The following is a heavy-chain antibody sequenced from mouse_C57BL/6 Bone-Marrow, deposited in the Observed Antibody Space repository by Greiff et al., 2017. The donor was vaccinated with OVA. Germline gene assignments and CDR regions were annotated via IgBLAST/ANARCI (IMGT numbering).Heavy chain of an antibody. Sequence: QVQLQQPGAELVKPGASVKLSCKASGYTFTSYWMHWVKQRPGQGLEWIGMIHPNSSSTNYNEKFKSKATLTVDKSSSTAYMQLSSLTSEDSAVYYCARSQLGFFDYWGQGTTLTVSS. CDR2: IHPNSSST. D-gene: IGHD4-1*02. J-gene: IGHJ2*01. V-gene: IGHV1-64*01. CDR1: GYTFTSYW. CDR3: ARSQLGFFDY.